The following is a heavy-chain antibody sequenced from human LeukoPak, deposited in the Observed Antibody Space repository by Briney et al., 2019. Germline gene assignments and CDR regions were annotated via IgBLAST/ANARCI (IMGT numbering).Heavy chain of an antibody. J-gene: IGHJ3*02. D-gene: IGHD6-19*01. CDR2: IYPGDSDT. CDR3: ARQPSYSSGWYVVQDI. V-gene: IGHV5-51*01. Sequence: GESLKISCKGSGYSFTSYWIGWVRQMPGKGLEWMGIIYPGDSDTRYSPSFQGQVTISADKSISTAYLQWSSLKASDTAMYYCARQPSYSSGWYVVQDIWSQGTMVTVSS. CDR1: GYSFTSYW.